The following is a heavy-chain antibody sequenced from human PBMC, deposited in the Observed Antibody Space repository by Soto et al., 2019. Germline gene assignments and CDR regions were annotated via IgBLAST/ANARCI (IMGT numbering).Heavy chain of an antibody. CDR1: GYTFTNSD. CDR2: MNPNSGNT. J-gene: IGHJ6*02. V-gene: IGHV1-8*01. CDR3: ARVRDYYDSSGYYCGYCYGMDV. D-gene: IGHD3-22*01. Sequence: ASVKVSCKTSGYTFTNSDINWVRQAAGQGLEWMGWMNPNSGNTGYAQKFQGRVTMTRNTSISTAYMELSSLRSEDTAVYYCARVRDYYDSSGYYCGYCYGMDVWGRGTTVTGS.